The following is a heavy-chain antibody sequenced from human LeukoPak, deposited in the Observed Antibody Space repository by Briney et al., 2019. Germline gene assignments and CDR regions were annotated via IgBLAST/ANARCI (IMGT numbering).Heavy chain of an antibody. CDR3: ARGKDILTGYYQDY. CDR2: IIPIFGTA. V-gene: IGHV1-69*13. CDR1: GGTFSSYA. Sequence: SVKVSCKASGGTFSSYAISRVRQAPGQGLEWMGGIIPIFGTANYAQKFQGRVTITADESTSTAYMELSSLRSEDTAVYYCARGKDILTGYYQDYWGQGTLVTVSS. D-gene: IGHD3-9*01. J-gene: IGHJ4*02.